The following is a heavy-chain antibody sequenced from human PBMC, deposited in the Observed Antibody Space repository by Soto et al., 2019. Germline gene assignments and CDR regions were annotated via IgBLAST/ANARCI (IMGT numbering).Heavy chain of an antibody. CDR3: AKRYYYSSSGYYYFDS. D-gene: IGHD3-22*01. V-gene: IGHV3-30*18. J-gene: IGHJ4*02. CDR1: GFSFSSYG. Sequence: GGSLRLSCPASGFSFSSYGMHWVRQAPGKGLEWVAVISYDGSDKYYADSVKGRFTISRDNSKNTLFLQMNSLRAEDTAMYYCAKRYYYSSSGYYYFDSWGQGTLVTVSS. CDR2: ISYDGSDK.